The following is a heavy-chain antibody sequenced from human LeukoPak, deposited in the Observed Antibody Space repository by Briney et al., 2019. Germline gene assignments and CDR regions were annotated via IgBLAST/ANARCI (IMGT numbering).Heavy chain of an antibody. J-gene: IGHJ4*02. CDR3: AKENTSEGYRHFHY. D-gene: IGHD5-24*01. CDR1: GFPFSSYG. Sequence: GGSLRLSCTASGFPFSSYGMQWVRQAPGKGLEWVACIRYDENTKYYADSVKGRFTVSRDNSENTLFLQMNSLRAEDTAVYYCAKENTSEGYRHFHYWGQGTLVTVSS. V-gene: IGHV3-30*02. CDR2: IRYDENTK.